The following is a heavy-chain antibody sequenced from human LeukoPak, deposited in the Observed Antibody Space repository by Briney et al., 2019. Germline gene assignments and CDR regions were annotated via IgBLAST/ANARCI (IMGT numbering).Heavy chain of an antibody. J-gene: IGHJ5*02. CDR2: IYWDDDK. D-gene: IGHD4-11*01. V-gene: IGHV2-5*02. CDR1: GFSRSTSGGG. CDR3: AHRRDRNYEWNWFDP. Sequence: SGPTLVNPTQTLTLTCTFSGFSRSTSGGGVGWIRQPPGKALERLALIYWDDDKRYSPSLKSRLTITKDTSKNQVVLTMTNMDPVDTATYYCAHRRDRNYEWNWFDPWGQGTLVTVSS.